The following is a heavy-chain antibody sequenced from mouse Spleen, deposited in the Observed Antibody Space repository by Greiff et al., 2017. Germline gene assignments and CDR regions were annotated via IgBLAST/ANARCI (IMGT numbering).Heavy chain of an antibody. V-gene: IGHV1-76*01. CDR1: GYTFTDYY. CDR2: IYPGSGNT. D-gene: IGHD2-2*01. CDR3: ARCRGYDGGWFAY. Sequence: QVQLKESGAELVRPGASVKLSCKASGYTFTDYYINWVKQRPGQGLEWIARIYPGSGNTYYNEKFKGKATLTAEKSSSTAYMQLSSLTSEDSAVYFCARCRGYDGGWFAYWGQGTLVTVSA. J-gene: IGHJ3*01.